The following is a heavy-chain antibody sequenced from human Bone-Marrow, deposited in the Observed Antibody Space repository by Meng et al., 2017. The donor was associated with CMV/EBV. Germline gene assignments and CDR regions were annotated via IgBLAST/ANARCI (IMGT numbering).Heavy chain of an antibody. CDR3: ARVMVVPAANDAFDI. Sequence: GESLKISCSASGYTFTSYGISWVRQAPGQGLEWMGWINPNSGGTNYAQKFQGRVTMTRDTSISTAYMELSRLRSDDTAVYYCARVMVVPAANDAFDIWGQGTMVTVSS. D-gene: IGHD2-2*01. CDR1: GYTFTSYG. J-gene: IGHJ3*02. CDR2: INPNSGGT. V-gene: IGHV1-2*02.